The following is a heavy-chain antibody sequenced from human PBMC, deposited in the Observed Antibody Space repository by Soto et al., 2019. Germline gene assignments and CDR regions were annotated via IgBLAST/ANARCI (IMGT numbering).Heavy chain of an antibody. CDR1: GFTFSSYA. Sequence: QVQLVESGGGVVQPGRSLRLSCAASGFTFSSYAMQWVRQAPGKGLECVAVISYDGSNKYYADSVKGRFTISRDNSKNTLYLQMNSLRDEDTALYYCAREVPVRVADYWGQGTLVTVSS. CDR2: ISYDGSNK. D-gene: IGHD3-3*01. V-gene: IGHV3-30-3*01. J-gene: IGHJ4*02. CDR3: AREVPVRVADY.